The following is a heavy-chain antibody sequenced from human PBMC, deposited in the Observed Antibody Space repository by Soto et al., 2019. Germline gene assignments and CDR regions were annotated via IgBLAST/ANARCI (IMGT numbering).Heavy chain of an antibody. V-gene: IGHV1-8*01. CDR2: MNPNSGNT. D-gene: IGHD3-22*01. J-gene: IGHJ6*02. CDR3: ARTYYYDSSGYYLPSRDYGMDV. Sequence: ASVKVSFKASGYTFTSYDINWVRQATGQGLEWMGWMNPNSGNTGYAQKFQGRVTMTRNTSISTAYMELSSLRSEDTAVYYCARTYYYDSSGYYLPSRDYGMDVWGQGTTVTVT. CDR1: GYTFTSYD.